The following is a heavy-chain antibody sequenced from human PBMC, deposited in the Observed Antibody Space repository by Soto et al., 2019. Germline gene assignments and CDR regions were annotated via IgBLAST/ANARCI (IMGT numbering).Heavy chain of an antibody. J-gene: IGHJ6*03. D-gene: IGHD3-9*01. CDR2: VHHSGYT. Sequence: PSETLSLTCAVSGASIIIFHWSWIRRPPGKGLEWIGYVHHSGYTNYNPSLKSRATISTDTSKNQFALRLSSVTAADTAVYYCARLARESLAGYSYNYHYMDVWGKGTTVT. CDR3: ARLARESLAGYSYNYHYMDV. V-gene: IGHV4-59*08. CDR1: GASIIIFH.